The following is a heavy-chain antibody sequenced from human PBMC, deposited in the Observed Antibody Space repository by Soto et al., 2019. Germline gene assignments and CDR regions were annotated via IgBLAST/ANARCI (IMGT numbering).Heavy chain of an antibody. V-gene: IGHV2-70*20. CDR2: IDWDDDK. CDR3: ARTRYYDYVWGSYRSPYYFDY. J-gene: IGHJ4*02. CDR1: GFSLSTSGMC. D-gene: IGHD3-16*02. Sequence: SGPTLVNPTQTLTLTCTFSGFSLSTSGMCVSWVRQPPGKALEWLALIDWDDDKYYSTSLKTRLTISKDTSKNQVVLTMTNMDPVDTATYYCARTRYYDYVWGSYRSPYYFDYWGQGTLVTVS.